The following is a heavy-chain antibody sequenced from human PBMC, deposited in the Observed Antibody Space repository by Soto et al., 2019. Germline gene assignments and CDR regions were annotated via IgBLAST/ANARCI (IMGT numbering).Heavy chain of an antibody. CDR1: GYTFTGYY. CDR2: INPNSGGT. Sequence: GASVKVSCKASGYTFTGYYMHWVRQAPGQGLEWMGWINPNSGGTNYAQKFQGWVTMTRDTSISTAYMELSRLRSDDTAVYYCARNHGGNSDNAFDIWGQGTMVTVSS. CDR3: ARNHGGNSDNAFDI. D-gene: IGHD2-21*02. V-gene: IGHV1-2*04. J-gene: IGHJ3*02.